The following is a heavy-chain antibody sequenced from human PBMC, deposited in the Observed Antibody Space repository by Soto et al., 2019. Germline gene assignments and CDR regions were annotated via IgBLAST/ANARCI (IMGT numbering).Heavy chain of an antibody. CDR2: VNPKRGDA. CDR3: ARDRGIPGRFWYFDL. V-gene: IGHV1-2*04. Sequence: QVLLVQSGAEVKKPGASVKVSCKASGYKFTDYYIHWVRQAPGHGPVWMGWVNPKRGDAVYAQKFQGWVTMTRDTPSTTAYMEMNKLNSDDSGIYYGARDRGIPGRFWYFDLWGHGTLITVSS. D-gene: IGHD3-3*01. J-gene: IGHJ2*01. CDR1: GYKFTDYY.